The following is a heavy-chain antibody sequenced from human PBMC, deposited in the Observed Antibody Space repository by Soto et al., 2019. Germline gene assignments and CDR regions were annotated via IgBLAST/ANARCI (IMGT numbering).Heavy chain of an antibody. J-gene: IGHJ6*02. D-gene: IGHD2-21*02. CDR1: GGSISGYY. CDR2: MYNTGST. V-gene: IGHV4-59*01. Sequence: SETRSLTCTVSGGSISGYYWSWSRQPPGKGLEWIGYMYNTGSTVYNPSFKSRVTISVDTSKNQFSLKLNSVTAADTAVYYCARDLWGYCGTDCYPLDVWGQGTTVTVS. CDR3: ARDLWGYCGTDCYPLDV.